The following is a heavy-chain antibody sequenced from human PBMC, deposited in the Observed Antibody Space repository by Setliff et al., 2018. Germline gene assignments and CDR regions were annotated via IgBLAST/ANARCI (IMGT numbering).Heavy chain of an antibody. D-gene: IGHD3-10*01. J-gene: IGHJ6*03. V-gene: IGHV7-4-1*02. CDR2: INTNTGNP. Sequence: GSVKVSCKASGYTFTNYAMTWMRQAPGQGLEYMGWINTNTGNPIYAQGFTGRFVFSLDTSVSTAYLQISSLKSEDTAGYYCARGSRFGTIVYKGDYYMDVWGKGTTVTVSS. CDR3: ARGSRFGTIVYKGDYYMDV. CDR1: GYTFTNYA.